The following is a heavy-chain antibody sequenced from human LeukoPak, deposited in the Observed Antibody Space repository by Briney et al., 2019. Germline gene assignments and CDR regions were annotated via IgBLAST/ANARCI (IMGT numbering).Heavy chain of an antibody. Sequence: GASVKVSCKASGYTFTGYYMHWVRQAPGQGLEWMGWINPNSGGTNYAQKFQGRVTMTRDTSISTAYMELSRLRSDDTAVYYCARLVGYSSSSWFDPWGQGTLVTVSS. D-gene: IGHD6-6*01. CDR1: GYTFTGYY. J-gene: IGHJ5*02. CDR2: INPNSGGT. V-gene: IGHV1-2*02. CDR3: ARLVGYSSSSWFDP.